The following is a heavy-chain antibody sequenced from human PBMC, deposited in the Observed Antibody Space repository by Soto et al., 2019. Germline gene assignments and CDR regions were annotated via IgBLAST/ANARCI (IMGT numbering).Heavy chain of an antibody. CDR3: ARVLRFLEWPLQFDY. D-gene: IGHD3-3*01. Sequence: SETLSLTCTVSDDSITSGAYYWGLIRQPPGKGLQWIGSIQYRGSTYSNPSLKSRVTISVDTSKNQFSLKLSSVTAADTAVYYCARVLRFLEWPLQFDYWGQGTLVTVSS. CDR1: DDSITSGAYY. J-gene: IGHJ4*02. CDR2: IQYRGST. V-gene: IGHV4-39*01.